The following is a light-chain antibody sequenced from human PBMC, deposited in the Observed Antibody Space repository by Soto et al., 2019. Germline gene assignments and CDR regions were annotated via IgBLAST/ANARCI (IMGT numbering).Light chain of an antibody. CDR2: GAF. V-gene: IGKV3-15*01. CDR3: QQYKKWPPLT. CDR1: HSVSYN. J-gene: IGKJ4*01. Sequence: EIVLTQSPATLSVSPGETATLSCRASHSVSYNLACYQQKPGQGPRLLIYGAFTRATGIPARFSGSGSGTEFTLTISSLQSEDFAVYYCQQYKKWPPLTFGGGTKVEIK.